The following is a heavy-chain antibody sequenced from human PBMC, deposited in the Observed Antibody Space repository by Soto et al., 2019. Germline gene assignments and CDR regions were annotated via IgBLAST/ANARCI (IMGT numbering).Heavy chain of an antibody. V-gene: IGHV3-23*01. Sequence: GGSLRLSCAASGFTFSGYAMSWVRQAPGKGLEWVSAISGSGGSTYYADSVKGRFTISRDNSKNTLYLQMNSLRAEDTAVYYCAKDVSYCSGGSCYVYYFDYWGQGTLVTAPQ. CDR2: ISGSGGST. J-gene: IGHJ4*02. CDR3: AKDVSYCSGGSCYVYYFDY. CDR1: GFTFSGYA. D-gene: IGHD2-15*01.